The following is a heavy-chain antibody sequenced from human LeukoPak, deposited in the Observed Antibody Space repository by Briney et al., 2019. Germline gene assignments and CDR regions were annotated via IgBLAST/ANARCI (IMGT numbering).Heavy chain of an antibody. CDR2: INPNSGGT. J-gene: IGHJ4*02. CDR3: ARSQRFLEWLSPSFDY. V-gene: IGHV1-2*02. Sequence: ASVKVSCKASGYTFTGYYMHWVRQAPGQGLEWMGWINPNSGGTNYAQKFQGRVTMTRDTSISTAYMELSRLRSDDTAVYYCARSQRFLEWLSPSFDYWGQGTLVTVSS. D-gene: IGHD3-3*01. CDR1: GYTFTGYY.